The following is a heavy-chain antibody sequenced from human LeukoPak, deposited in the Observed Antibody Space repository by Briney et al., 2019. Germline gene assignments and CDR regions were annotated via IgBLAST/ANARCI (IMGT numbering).Heavy chain of an antibody. Sequence: GGSLRLSCAASGFTFSSYGMHWVRQAPGKGLEWVAVIWSDGSNKYYADSGKGRFTISRDNSKHTLHRQMNSQSSEDTAVYYCARESPYCSSTSCYKGFDPWGQGTLVTVPS. J-gene: IGHJ5*02. CDR2: IWSDGSNK. V-gene: IGHV3-33*01. CDR3: ARESPYCSSTSCYKGFDP. CDR1: GFTFSSYG. D-gene: IGHD2-2*02.